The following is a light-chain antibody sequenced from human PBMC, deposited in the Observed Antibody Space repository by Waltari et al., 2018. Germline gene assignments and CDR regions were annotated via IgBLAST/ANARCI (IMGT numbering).Light chain of an antibody. V-gene: IGKV1-39*01. CDR3: QQSYSTPPYT. CDR1: QSISSY. J-gene: IGKJ2*01. CDR2: AAS. Sequence: DIPMTQSPSSLSASVGARLTVTCRASQSISSYLNWYQQKPGKAPKLLIYAASSLQSGVPSRFSGSGSGTDFTLTISSLQPEDFATYYCQQSYSTPPYTFGQGTKLEIK.